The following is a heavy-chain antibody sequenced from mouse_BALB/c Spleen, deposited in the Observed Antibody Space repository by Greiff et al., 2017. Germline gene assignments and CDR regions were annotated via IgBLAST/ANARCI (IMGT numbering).Heavy chain of an antibody. J-gene: IGHJ4*01. Sequence: EVQLVESGGDLVKPGGSLKLSCAASGFTFSSYGMSWVRQTPDKRLEWVATISSGGSYTYYPDSVKGRFTISRDNAKNTLYLQMSSLKSEDTAMYYCARLGGDYESYYAMDYWGQGTSVTVSS. CDR1: GFTFSSYG. CDR3: ARLGGDYESYYAMDY. D-gene: IGHD2-4*01. CDR2: ISSGGSYT. V-gene: IGHV5-6*01.